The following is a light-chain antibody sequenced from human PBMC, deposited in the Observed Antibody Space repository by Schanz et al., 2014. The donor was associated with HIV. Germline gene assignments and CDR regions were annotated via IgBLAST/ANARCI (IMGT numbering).Light chain of an antibody. J-gene: IGKJ4*01. CDR1: QSVLYSSNNKNY. Sequence: DIVMTQSPDSLAVSLGERATIHCKSSQSVLYSSNNKNYLAWYQQKPGQPPKLLIYWASTRESGVPDRFSGSGSGTDFTLTISSLQAEDVAVYYCQQYYSLPFTFGGGTKVEIK. CDR2: WAS. V-gene: IGKV4-1*01. CDR3: QQYYSLPFT.